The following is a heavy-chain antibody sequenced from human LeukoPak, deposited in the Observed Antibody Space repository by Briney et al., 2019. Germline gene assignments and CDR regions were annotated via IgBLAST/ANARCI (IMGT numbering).Heavy chain of an antibody. Sequence: PGGSLRLSCAASGFTFSRYWMTWVRQAPGKGLEWLANIKEDGSEKFYVASVKGRFTISRDNAKNSLYLQMNSLRAEDTAVYYCAREGLYGDPTGVDWGQGTLVTVSS. D-gene: IGHD4-17*01. J-gene: IGHJ4*02. CDR2: IKEDGSEK. CDR3: AREGLYGDPTGVD. CDR1: GFTFSRYW. V-gene: IGHV3-7*01.